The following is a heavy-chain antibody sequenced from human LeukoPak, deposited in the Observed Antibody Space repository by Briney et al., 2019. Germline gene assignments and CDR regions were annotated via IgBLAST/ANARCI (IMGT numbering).Heavy chain of an antibody. V-gene: IGHV3-53*01. CDR1: GFSVSSNY. Sequence: GGSLRLSCAASGFSVSSNYMSWVRQAPGKGLEWVSVIYSSGDTYYADSVKGRFTISRDNSKNTLYLQMNSLRAEDTVVYYCARDSRYCSSTNCYYDYWGQGTLVTVSS. D-gene: IGHD2-2*01. J-gene: IGHJ4*02. CDR2: IYSSGDT. CDR3: ARDSRYCSSTNCYYDY.